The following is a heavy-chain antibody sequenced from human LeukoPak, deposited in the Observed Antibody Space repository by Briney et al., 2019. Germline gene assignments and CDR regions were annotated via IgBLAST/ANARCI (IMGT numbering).Heavy chain of an antibody. J-gene: IGHJ4*02. CDR2: INPNSGGT. V-gene: IGHV1-2*04. CDR3: ARSATARGYSFGYY. Sequence: GASVKVSCKASGYTFTGYYIHWVRQAPGQGLEWMGWINPNSGGTNYGQKFRGWVTLTRDTSISTAYMELSGLKSGDTAMYYCARSATARGYSFGYYWGQGTLVTVSS. D-gene: IGHD5-12*01. CDR1: GYTFTGYY.